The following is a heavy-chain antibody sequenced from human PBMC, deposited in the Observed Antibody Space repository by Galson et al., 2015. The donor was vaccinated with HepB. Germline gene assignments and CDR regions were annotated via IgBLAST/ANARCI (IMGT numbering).Heavy chain of an antibody. CDR3: ARDLARGGATTGGRGY. Sequence: SLRLSCAASGFTFSSYSMNWVRQAPGKGLEWVSSISSSSSYIYYADSVKGRFTISRDNAKNSLYLQMNSLRAEDTAVYYCARDLARGGATTGGRGYWGQGTLVTVSS. J-gene: IGHJ4*02. D-gene: IGHD1-26*01. CDR2: ISSSSSYI. CDR1: GFTFSSYS. V-gene: IGHV3-21*01.